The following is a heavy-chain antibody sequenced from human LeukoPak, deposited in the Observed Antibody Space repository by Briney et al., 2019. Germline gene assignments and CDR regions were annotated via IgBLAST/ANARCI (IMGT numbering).Heavy chain of an antibody. CDR3: AKLLAPYYYGMDV. V-gene: IGHV3-48*03. D-gene: IGHD3-10*01. Sequence: GGSLRLSCAASGFTFRSYEMNWVRQAPGKGLEWVSYIGSSGSTLYYADSVKGRFTISRDDSKSTLYLQMNSLRAEDTAVYYCAKLLAPYYYGMDVWGQGTTVTVSS. CDR1: GFTFRSYE. J-gene: IGHJ6*02. CDR2: IGSSGSTL.